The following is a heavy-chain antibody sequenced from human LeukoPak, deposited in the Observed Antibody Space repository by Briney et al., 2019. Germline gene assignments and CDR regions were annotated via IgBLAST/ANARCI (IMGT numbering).Heavy chain of an antibody. D-gene: IGHD6-19*01. CDR1: GFTFSNYA. CDR3: ARGGLGSAFDN. CDR2: ISGSGGST. J-gene: IGHJ4*02. V-gene: IGHV3-23*01. Sequence: PSGGSLRLSCAASGFTFSNYAMSWVRQAPGKGLEWVSAISGSGGSTYYADSVRGRFTISRDNSKNTLYLQTNSLRTDDTAVFYCARGGLGSAFDNWGQGTLVTVSS.